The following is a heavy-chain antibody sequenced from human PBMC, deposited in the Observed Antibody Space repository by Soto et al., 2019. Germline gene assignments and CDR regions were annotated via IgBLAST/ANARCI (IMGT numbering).Heavy chain of an antibody. D-gene: IGHD3-3*01. CDR1: GFTFSSYA. J-gene: IGHJ4*02. CDR2: ISGSGGST. CDR3: AKDLSYDFWSGYY. Sequence: GSLRLSCAASGFTFSSYARSWVRQAPGKGLEWVSAISGSGGSTYYADSVKGRFTVSRDNSKNTLYLQMNSLRAEDTAVYYCAKDLSYDFWSGYYWGQGTLVTVSS. V-gene: IGHV3-23*01.